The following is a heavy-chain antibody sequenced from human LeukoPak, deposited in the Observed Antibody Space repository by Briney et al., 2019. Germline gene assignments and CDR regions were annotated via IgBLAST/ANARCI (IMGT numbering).Heavy chain of an antibody. J-gene: IGHJ3*02. CDR3: ARRGPVGYCSSTRCYPAFDI. D-gene: IGHD2-2*01. Sequence: ETSETLSLTCTVAGGSISSSSYYWGWIRQPPGKGLGLIGSIYYSGSTCYNPSLKSPVSISVDTSKPQFPLNLSSVTAADPAVSYCARRGPVGYCSSTRCYPAFDIWGQGTMVTVSS. CDR2: IYYSGST. CDR1: GGSISSSSYY. V-gene: IGHV4-39*01.